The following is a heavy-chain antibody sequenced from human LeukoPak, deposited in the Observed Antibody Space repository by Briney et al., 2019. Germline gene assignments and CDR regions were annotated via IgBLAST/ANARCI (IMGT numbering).Heavy chain of an antibody. CDR3: ARDGSIAARTYYYYYYGMDV. V-gene: IGHV4-34*01. J-gene: IGHJ6*02. CDR1: GGSFSGYY. CDR2: INHSGST. Sequence: SSETLSLTCAVYGGSFSGYYWSWIRQPPGEGLEWIGEINHSGSTNYNPSLKSRVTISVDTSKNQFSLKLSSVTAADTAVYYCARDGSIAARTYYYYYYGMDVWGQGTTVTVSS. D-gene: IGHD6-6*01.